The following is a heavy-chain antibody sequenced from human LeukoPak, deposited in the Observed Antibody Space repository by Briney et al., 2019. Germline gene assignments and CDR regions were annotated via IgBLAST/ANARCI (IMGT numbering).Heavy chain of an antibody. CDR2: MYSDGTT. D-gene: IGHD2/OR15-2a*01. V-gene: IGHV3-53*01. J-gene: IGHJ4*02. Sequence: GGSLRLSCAAAGVTVSSNYMSWVRQVPGRGLEWVSMMYSDGTTHYLDSVKGRFTISRDNSKNTLYLPMNSLRVEDTAVYYCARWYCNSLNCYYDYWGQGTLVTVSS. CDR1: GVTVSSNY. CDR3: ARWYCNSLNCYYDY.